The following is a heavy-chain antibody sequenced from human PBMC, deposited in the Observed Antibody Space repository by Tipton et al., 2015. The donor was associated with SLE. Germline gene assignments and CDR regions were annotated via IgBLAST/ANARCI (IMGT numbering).Heavy chain of an antibody. CDR1: GGSFSGYY. CDR2: INHSGST. D-gene: IGHD3-3*01. Sequence: LRRSCAVYGGSFSGYYWSWIRQPPGKGREWIGEINHSGSTNYNPSLKSRVTISVDTSKNQFSLKLSSVTAADTAVYYCAREAVIGVVIMGAFDIWGQGTTVTVSS. V-gene: IGHV4-34*01. CDR3: AREAVIGVVIMGAFDI. J-gene: IGHJ3*02.